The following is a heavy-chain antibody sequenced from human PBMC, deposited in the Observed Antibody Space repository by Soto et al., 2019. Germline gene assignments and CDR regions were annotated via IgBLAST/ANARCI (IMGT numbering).Heavy chain of an antibody. CDR3: ANSIPYCSGGSCYP. CDR1: GFTFSSYA. CDR2: ISGSGGST. D-gene: IGHD2-15*01. J-gene: IGHJ4*02. Sequence: EVQLLESGGGLVQPGGSLRLSCAASGFTFSSYAMSWVRQAPGKGLEWVSAISGSGGSTYYADSVKGRFTISRDNSKNTLYLQMNSLRAEGTAVYYCANSIPYCSGGSCYPWGQGTLVTVSS. V-gene: IGHV3-23*01.